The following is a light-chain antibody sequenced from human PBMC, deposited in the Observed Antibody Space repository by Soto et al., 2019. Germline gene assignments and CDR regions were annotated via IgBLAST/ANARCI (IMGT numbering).Light chain of an antibody. CDR3: QHYGSSLIT. Sequence: EIVLTQSPGTQSLCPGERVTLSCRASQSVSSIYLAWYQQKPGQAPRLLIYGASTRATGIPDRFSGSGSGTDFTLTISRLEPEDFAVYFCQHYGSSLITFGQGTRLEIK. J-gene: IGKJ5*01. CDR2: GAS. CDR1: QSVSSIY. V-gene: IGKV3-20*01.